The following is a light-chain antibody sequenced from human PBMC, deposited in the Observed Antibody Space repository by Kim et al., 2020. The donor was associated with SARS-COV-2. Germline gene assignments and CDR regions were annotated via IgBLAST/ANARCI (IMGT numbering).Light chain of an antibody. CDR2: QDN. Sequence: SYELTQPPSVSVSPGQTASITCSGDKLGDKYACWYQQRPGQSPVLVIYQDNKRPSGIPERFSGSNSGNTATLTISGTQAMDEADYYCQAWDNNSVVFGGG. V-gene: IGLV3-1*01. CDR3: QAWDNNSVV. J-gene: IGLJ7*01. CDR1: KLGDKY.